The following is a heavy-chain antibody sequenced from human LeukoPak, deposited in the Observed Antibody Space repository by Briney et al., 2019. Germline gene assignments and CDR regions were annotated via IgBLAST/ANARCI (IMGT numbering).Heavy chain of an antibody. CDR3: ARGDY. V-gene: IGHV1-69*01. CDR2: IIPIFGTA. Sequence: ASVKVSCKASGGNFSNYANSWVRQAPGQGLEWMGGIIPIFGTANYAQKFQGRVTIIADESMNTAYMELSSLRSEDTAVYYCARGDYWRQGTLVTVSS. CDR1: GGNFSNYA. J-gene: IGHJ4*02.